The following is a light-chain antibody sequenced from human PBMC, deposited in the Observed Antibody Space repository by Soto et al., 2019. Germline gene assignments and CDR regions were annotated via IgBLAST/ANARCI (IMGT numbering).Light chain of an antibody. CDR1: SSDFGSYNL. V-gene: IGLV2-23*02. Sequence: QSALTQPASVSGSPGQWITISCTGTSSDFGSYNLVSWYRHHPGKAPKLMIYEVSKRPSGVSNRFSGSKSGNTASLTIFGLQAEDEADYYCSSYAGSSTFVLFGGGTKLTVL. CDR2: EVS. J-gene: IGLJ2*01. CDR3: SSYAGSSTFVL.